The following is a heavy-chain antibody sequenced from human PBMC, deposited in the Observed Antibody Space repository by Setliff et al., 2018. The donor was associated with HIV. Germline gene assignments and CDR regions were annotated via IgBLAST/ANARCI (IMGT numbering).Heavy chain of an antibody. J-gene: IGHJ2*01. D-gene: IGHD4-17*01. CDR3: ARDPYPYADYGDWYFDL. CDR2: IKQDGSEK. Sequence: GGSLRLSCAASGFTFNDAWMSWVRQAPGKGLEWVANIKQDGSEKYYVDSVKGRFTISRDNAKNSLYLQMNSLRAEDTAVYYCARDPYPYADYGDWYFDLWGRGTLVTVSS. CDR1: GFTFNDAW. V-gene: IGHV3-7*01.